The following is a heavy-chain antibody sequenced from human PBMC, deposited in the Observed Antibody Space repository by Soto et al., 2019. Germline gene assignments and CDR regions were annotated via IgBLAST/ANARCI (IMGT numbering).Heavy chain of an antibody. V-gene: IGHV3-15*01. D-gene: IGHD3-9*01. J-gene: IGHJ3*02. CDR1: GSIFRGYG. Sequence: GGSLRLSCASSGSIFRGYGMHLVRQAPGKGLEWVGRIKSKTDGGTTDYAAPVKGRFTISRDDSKNTLYLQMNSLKTEDTAVYYCTTAPLTPPIAFDIWGQGTMVTVSS. CDR3: TTAPLTPPIAFDI. CDR2: IKSKTDGGTT.